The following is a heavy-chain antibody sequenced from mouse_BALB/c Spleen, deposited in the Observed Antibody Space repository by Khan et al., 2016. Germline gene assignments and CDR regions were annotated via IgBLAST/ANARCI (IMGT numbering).Heavy chain of an antibody. CDR3: ARSALTFFDY. CDR2: ISYSGST. CDR1: GYSITSDYA. D-gene: IGHD4-1*01. V-gene: IGHV3-2*02. Sequence: EVQLQESGPGLVKPSQSLSLTCTVTGYSITSDYAWNWIRQFPGNKLEWMGYISYSGSTSYNPSIKSRISITRDTSKNQFFLQLNSVTTEDTATYYCARSALTFFDYWGQGTTLTVSS. J-gene: IGHJ2*01.